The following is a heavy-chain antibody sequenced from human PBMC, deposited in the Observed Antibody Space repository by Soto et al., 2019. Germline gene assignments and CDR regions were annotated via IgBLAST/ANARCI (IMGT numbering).Heavy chain of an antibody. V-gene: IGHV4-59*01. D-gene: IGHD6-13*01. CDR3: VRGGQGDSNWRYYFDY. CDR1: GGSFSTFY. CDR2: ISYNGDT. J-gene: IGHJ4*02. Sequence: QVQLQESGPGLVKPSETLSLTCTFSGGSFSTFYWSWIRQSPGTGLEWIGYISYNGDTNYNPSLKSRVTISIATSKNQFSLNLTSLTAADTALYYCVRGGQGDSNWRYYFDYWGQGTLVTVSS.